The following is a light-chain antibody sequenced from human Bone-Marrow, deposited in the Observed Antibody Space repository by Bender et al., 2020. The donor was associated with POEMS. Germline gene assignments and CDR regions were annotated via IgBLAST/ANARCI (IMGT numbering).Light chain of an antibody. Sequence: QSVLTQPPSASGTPGQRLTISCSGGSSNIVAHAVNWYQHLPGTAPKLLIYSSHRRPSEVPDRFSGSRSGTSASLAISGLQSEDEADYYCAVWDDSLNGWVFGGGTKLTVL. CDR3: AVWDDSLNGWV. CDR1: SSNIVAHA. CDR2: SSH. J-gene: IGLJ3*02. V-gene: IGLV1-44*01.